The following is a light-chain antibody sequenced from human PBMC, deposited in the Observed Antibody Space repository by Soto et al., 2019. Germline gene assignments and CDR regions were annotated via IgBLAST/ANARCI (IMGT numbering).Light chain of an antibody. Sequence: EIVLPQSPGTLSLSPGEIVALSCRASQSVSSTSIDWYQQKPGQAPRLLIYDSSSRATDIPDRFSGSGSGTDFTLTISRLEPEDFAVYYCQQYGGSPPKYTFGQGTKLEIK. CDR1: QSVSSTS. CDR3: QQYGGSPPKYT. V-gene: IGKV3-20*01. CDR2: DSS. J-gene: IGKJ2*01.